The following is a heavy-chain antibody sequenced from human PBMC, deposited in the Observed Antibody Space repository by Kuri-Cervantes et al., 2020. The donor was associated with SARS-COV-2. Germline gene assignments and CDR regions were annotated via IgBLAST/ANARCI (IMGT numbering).Heavy chain of an antibody. Sequence: GESLKISCAASGFTFSSYSMNWVRQAPGKGLEWVSSISSSSSYIYYADSVKGRFTISRDNAKNSLYLQMNSLRAEDTAVYYCAKRQDFWSGYYTPHIDYWGQGALVTVSS. D-gene: IGHD3-3*01. V-gene: IGHV3-21*04. CDR2: ISSSSSYI. CDR1: GFTFSSYS. J-gene: IGHJ4*02. CDR3: AKRQDFWSGYYTPHIDY.